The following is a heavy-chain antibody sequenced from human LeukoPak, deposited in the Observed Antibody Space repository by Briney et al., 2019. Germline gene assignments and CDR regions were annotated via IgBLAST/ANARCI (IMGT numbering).Heavy chain of an antibody. CDR3: ARDAYGDYASF. Sequence: SVKVSCKASGGTFSSYAISWVRQAPGQGLEWMGEIIPIFGTANYAQKFQGRVTTTADESTSTAYMELSSLRSEDTAVYYCARDAYGDYASFWGQGTLVTVSS. CDR2: IIPIFGTA. D-gene: IGHD4-17*01. J-gene: IGHJ4*02. CDR1: GGTFSSYA. V-gene: IGHV1-69*13.